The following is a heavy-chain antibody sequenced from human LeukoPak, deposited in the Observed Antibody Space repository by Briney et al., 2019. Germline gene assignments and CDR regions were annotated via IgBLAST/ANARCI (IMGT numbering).Heavy chain of an antibody. V-gene: IGHV3-21*01. CDR1: GFTFSSYS. CDR2: ISSSSSYK. CDR3: ARGNDFWSGTQDYYYYYYMDV. D-gene: IGHD3-3*01. J-gene: IGHJ6*03. Sequence: GGSLRLSCAASGFTFSSYSMNWVRQAPGKGLEWVSSISSSSSYKYYADSVKGRFTIYRDNAKNSLYLQMNSLRAEDTAVYYCARGNDFWSGTQDYYYYYYMDVWGKGTTVTVSS.